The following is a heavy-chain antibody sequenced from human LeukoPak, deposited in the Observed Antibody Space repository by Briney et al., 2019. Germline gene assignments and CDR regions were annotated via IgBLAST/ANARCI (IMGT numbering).Heavy chain of an antibody. D-gene: IGHD3-10*01. CDR2: MNPNSGNT. Sequence: GASVKVSCKASGYTFTSYDINWVRQATGQGLEWMGWMNPNSGNTGYAQKFQGRVTMTRNTSISTAYMELSSLRSEDTAVYYCARGPVSMVRGGNWFDPWGQGTLVTVPS. CDR3: ARGPVSMVRGGNWFDP. CDR1: GYTFTSYD. J-gene: IGHJ5*02. V-gene: IGHV1-8*02.